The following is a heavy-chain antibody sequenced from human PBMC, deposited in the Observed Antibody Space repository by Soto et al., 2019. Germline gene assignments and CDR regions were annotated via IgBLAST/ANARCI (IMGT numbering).Heavy chain of an antibody. CDR3: ATLSLLILLSLLPLPP. D-gene: IGHD2-8*01. V-gene: IGHV4-4*02. CDR1: GGSISSTNW. CDR2: IYHSGSP. J-gene: IGHJ5*02. Sequence: QVQLRESGPGLVKTSGTLSLTCAVSGGSISSTNWWTWVRQPPGKGLEWIGEIYHSGSPTYSPSFRGLATISVDKSDHQFSRILMSLSVTLTVVDFIATLSLLILLSLLPLPPLGQGILVTVSS.